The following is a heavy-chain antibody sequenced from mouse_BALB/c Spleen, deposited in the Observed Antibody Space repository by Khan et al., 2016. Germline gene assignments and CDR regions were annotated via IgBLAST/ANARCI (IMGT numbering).Heavy chain of an antibody. CDR1: GFTFSDAW. V-gene: IGHV6-6*01. CDR3: RSVYFDY. CDR2: IRSKANNHAT. Sequence: EVKLEESGGGLVQPGGSMKLSCAASGFTFSDAWMDWVRQSPEKGLEWVAEIRSKANNHATYYAESVKGKFTISSDDSKSCVFLQLSILRAENTGIYYCRSVYFDYWGEGTTLTVSS. J-gene: IGHJ2*01.